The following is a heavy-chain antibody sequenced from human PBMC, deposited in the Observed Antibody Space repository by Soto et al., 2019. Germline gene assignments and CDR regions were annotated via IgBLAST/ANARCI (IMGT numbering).Heavy chain of an antibody. CDR3: ASSKKTGVDAFDI. CDR2: INPNSGGT. J-gene: IGHJ3*02. Sequence: ASVKVSCKASGYTFTGYYIHWVRQAPGQGLEWMGWINPNSGGTNYAQKFQGWVTMTRDTSISTAYMELSRLRSDDTAVYYCASSKKTGVDAFDIWGQGTMVTVSS. V-gene: IGHV1-2*04. D-gene: IGHD7-27*01. CDR1: GYTFTGYY.